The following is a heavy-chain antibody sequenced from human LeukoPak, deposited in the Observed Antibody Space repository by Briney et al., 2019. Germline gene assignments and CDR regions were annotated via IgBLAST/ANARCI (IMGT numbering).Heavy chain of an antibody. CDR3: AINLRDGGDYFDY. Sequence: GASVTVSCKASGGTFSSYAISWVRQAPGQGLEWMGRIIPIFGLANYAQKFQGRVTITADKSTNTAYMELSSLRSEDTAVYYCAINLRDGGDYFDYWGQGTLVTVSS. CDR2: IIPIFGLA. J-gene: IGHJ4*02. D-gene: IGHD5-24*01. V-gene: IGHV1-69*04. CDR1: GGTFSSYA.